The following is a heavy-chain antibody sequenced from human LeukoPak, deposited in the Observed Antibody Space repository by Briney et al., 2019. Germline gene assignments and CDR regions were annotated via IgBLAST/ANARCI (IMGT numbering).Heavy chain of an antibody. CDR3: AKGPGSGWYYYYYYMDV. CDR2: IGGSGGST. CDR1: GFTFSSYA. J-gene: IGHJ6*03. Sequence: GGSLRLSCAASGFTFSSYAMSWVRQAPGKGLEWVSAIGGSGGSTYYADSVKGRFTVSRDNSKNTLYLQMNSLRAEDTAVYYCAKGPGSGWYYYYYYMDVWGKGTTVTVSS. V-gene: IGHV3-23*01. D-gene: IGHD6-19*01.